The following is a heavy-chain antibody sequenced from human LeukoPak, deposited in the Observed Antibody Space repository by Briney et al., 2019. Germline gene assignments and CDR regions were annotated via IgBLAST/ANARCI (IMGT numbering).Heavy chain of an antibody. CDR1: GFTFSSYA. D-gene: IGHD6-19*01. CDR3: ARDHSSGWYSYYFDY. V-gene: IGHV3-23*01. Sequence: GGSLRLSCAASGFTFSSYAMSWVRQAPGKGLEWVSAISGSGGSTYYADSVKGRFTISRDNSKNTLYLQMNSLRAEDTAVYYCARDHSSGWYSYYFDYWGQGTLVTVSS. J-gene: IGHJ4*02. CDR2: ISGSGGST.